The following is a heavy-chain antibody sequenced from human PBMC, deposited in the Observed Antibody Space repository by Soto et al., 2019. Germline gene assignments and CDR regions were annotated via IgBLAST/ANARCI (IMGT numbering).Heavy chain of an antibody. CDR3: ARRYGSAFDI. Sequence: SETLSLTCAVYGGSFSGYYWSWIRQHPGKGLEWIGYIYNSGTTYYNPSIKSRVTISVDTSKNQFSLKLNSVTAADTAVYYCARRYGSAFDIWGQGTMVTVSS. J-gene: IGHJ3*02. CDR1: GGSFSGYY. D-gene: IGHD3-10*01. V-gene: IGHV4-31*11. CDR2: IYNSGTT.